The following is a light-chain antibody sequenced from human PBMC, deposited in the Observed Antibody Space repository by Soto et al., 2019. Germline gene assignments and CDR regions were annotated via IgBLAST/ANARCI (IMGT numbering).Light chain of an antibody. V-gene: IGKV3-15*01. Sequence: EKVMTQTPGTLSVSPGERATLSCRASQSVSSALAGYQQKPGQPPRLLIYEAATRTTGIPASFSGSGCGTEFILTISSLRSEDFSVDFCRHYNYWPRTFGQGTKLEIK. CDR2: EAA. CDR3: RHYNYWPRT. CDR1: QSVSSA. J-gene: IGKJ2*02.